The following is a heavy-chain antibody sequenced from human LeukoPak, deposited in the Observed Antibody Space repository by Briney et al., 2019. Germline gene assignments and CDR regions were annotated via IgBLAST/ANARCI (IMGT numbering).Heavy chain of an antibody. D-gene: IGHD6-13*01. CDR2: LPRDGSST. CDR1: GLTLSDYW. J-gene: IGHJ4*02. CDR3: ARETSTAGQYYFDY. V-gene: IGHV3-74*01. Sequence: GGSLRLSCAASGLTLSDYWMHWVRQAPGKGLEWVSRLPRDGSSTNYADSVKGRFTISRDSAKNTLYLQMISLGAEDTAVYYCARETSTAGQYYFDYWGQGTQVTVSS.